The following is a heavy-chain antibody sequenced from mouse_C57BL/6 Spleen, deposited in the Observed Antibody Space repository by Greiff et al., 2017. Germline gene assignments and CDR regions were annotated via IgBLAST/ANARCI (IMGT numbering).Heavy chain of an antibody. D-gene: IGHD1-1*01. CDR2: IHPNSGST. J-gene: IGHJ4*01. Sequence: QVQLQQPGAELVKPGASVKLSCKASGYTFTSYWMHWVKQRPGQGLEWIGMIHPNSGSTNYNEKFKSKATLTVDKSSSTAYMQLSSLTSEDSAVYYCALYGSSEGFYAMDYWGQGTSVTVSS. CDR3: ALYGSSEGFYAMDY. V-gene: IGHV1-64*01. CDR1: GYTFTSYW.